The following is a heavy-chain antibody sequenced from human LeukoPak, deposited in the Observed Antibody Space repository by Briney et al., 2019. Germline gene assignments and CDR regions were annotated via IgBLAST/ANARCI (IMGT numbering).Heavy chain of an antibody. Sequence: PGGSLRLSCAASGFTFSTYDMHWVRQTTGKGLEWVSGIGTSGDTHYPDSVKGRFTISRENAKNSLYLQMNSLRAGDTAVYYCARRIYCSEKSCYVNGEFDYWGQGTLVTVSS. V-gene: IGHV3-13*04. J-gene: IGHJ4*02. CDR1: GFTFSTYD. CDR3: ARRIYCSEKSCYVNGEFDY. CDR2: IGTSGDT. D-gene: IGHD2-15*01.